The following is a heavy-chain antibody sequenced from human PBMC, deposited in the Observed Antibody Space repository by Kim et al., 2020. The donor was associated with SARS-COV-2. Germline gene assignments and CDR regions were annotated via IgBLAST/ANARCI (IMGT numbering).Heavy chain of an antibody. CDR3: ARGKGPYPFDL. J-gene: IGHJ2*01. CDR2: T. V-gene: IGHV3-53*04. Sequence: TYYADSVKGRFTISRHNSKNTLYLQMNSLRAEDTAVYYCARGKGPYPFDLWGRGTLVTVSS.